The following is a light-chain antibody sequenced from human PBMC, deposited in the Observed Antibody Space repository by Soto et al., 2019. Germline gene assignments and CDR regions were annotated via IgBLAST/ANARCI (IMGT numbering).Light chain of an antibody. J-gene: IGLJ1*01. CDR3: QSYDSSLSAPYV. CDR1: SSNIGADFA. Sequence: QAMLAPPRSVSGAPGQRVTISCTGSSSNIGADFAVHWYQQLPGTAPKLLIYGNTNRPSGVPDRFSGSRSGTSASLAITGLQAEDEADYYCQSYDSSLSAPYVFGAGTKVTVL. V-gene: IGLV1-40*01. CDR2: GNT.